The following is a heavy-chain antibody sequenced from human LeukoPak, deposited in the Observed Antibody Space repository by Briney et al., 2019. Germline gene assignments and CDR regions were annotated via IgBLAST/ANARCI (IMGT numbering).Heavy chain of an antibody. J-gene: IGHJ4*02. CDR1: GFTFSNYA. Sequence: PGGSLRLSCAASGFTFSNYAMSWVRQAPGKGLEWVSGIRGNGDNTYYADSVKGRFTISRDNSKNTLYLQMNSLRVEDTAVYYCAKQYFDFWSGYFGDYWGQGTLVTVSS. D-gene: IGHD3-3*01. CDR3: AKQYFDFWSGYFGDY. V-gene: IGHV3-23*01. CDR2: IRGNGDNT.